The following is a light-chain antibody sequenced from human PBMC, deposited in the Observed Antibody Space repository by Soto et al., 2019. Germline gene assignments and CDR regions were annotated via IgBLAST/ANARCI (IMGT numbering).Light chain of an antibody. V-gene: IGKV2-24*01. CDR1: QSLVHGDGNTY. Sequence: DIVLTQTPLSSSVTLGQPASISCRSIQSLVHGDGNTYLSWLQQRPGQPPRLLIYRVSNRFSGVPDRFSGSGAGTDFTLKIDRVEPEDVGIYYCLQFTLFPRTFGQGTKVEIK. J-gene: IGKJ1*01. CDR3: LQFTLFPRT. CDR2: RVS.